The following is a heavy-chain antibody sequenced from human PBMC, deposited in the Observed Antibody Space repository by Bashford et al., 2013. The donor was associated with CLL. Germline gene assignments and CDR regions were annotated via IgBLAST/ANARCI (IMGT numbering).Heavy chain of an antibody. D-gene: IGHD5-18*01. V-gene: IGHV1-2*02. CDR2: IKPNNGGI. J-gene: IGHJ6*02. Sequence: ASVKVSCKASGYTFTDYQIHWLRLAPGQGLEYLGWIKPNNGGINYAQKFLGRVTMTRDKSINTAYMELDRLRSDDTAVYYCARVFGPWTPMVTPQGLDVWGQGTTVTVSS. CDR1: GYTFTDYQ. CDR3: ARVFGPWTPMVTPQGLDV.